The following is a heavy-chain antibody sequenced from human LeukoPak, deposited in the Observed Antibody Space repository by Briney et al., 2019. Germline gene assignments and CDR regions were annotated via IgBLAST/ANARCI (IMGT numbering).Heavy chain of an antibody. V-gene: IGHV4-38-2*02. CDR1: GYSISSGYY. CDR3: ARDLGDYYDSSGYYYFDY. CDR2: IYHSGST. D-gene: IGHD3-22*01. J-gene: IGHJ4*02. Sequence: SETLSLTCAVSGYSISSGYYWGRIRQPPGKGLEWIGSIYHSGSTYYNPSLKSRVTISVDTSKNQFSLKLSSVTAADTAVYYCARDLGDYYDSSGYYYFDYWGQGTLVTVSS.